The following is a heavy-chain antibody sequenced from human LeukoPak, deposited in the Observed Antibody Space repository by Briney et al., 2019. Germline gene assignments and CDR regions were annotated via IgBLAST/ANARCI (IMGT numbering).Heavy chain of an antibody. CDR3: AKSFQGDPYYRYYFDY. Sequence: PGGSLRLSCAASGFTFSSYAMSWVRQAPGKGLEWVSAISGSGGSTYYADSVKGRFTISRDNSKNTLYLQMNSLRAEDTAVYYCAKSFQGDPYYRYYFDYWGQGTLVTVSS. J-gene: IGHJ4*02. CDR1: GFTFSSYA. V-gene: IGHV3-23*01. CDR2: ISGSGGST. D-gene: IGHD2-21*01.